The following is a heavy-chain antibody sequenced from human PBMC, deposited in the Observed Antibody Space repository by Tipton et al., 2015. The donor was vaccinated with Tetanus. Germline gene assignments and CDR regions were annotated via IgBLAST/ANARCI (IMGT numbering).Heavy chain of an antibody. V-gene: IGHV3-23*03. D-gene: IGHD5-12*01. CDR3: AKDSRHTGYDADL. J-gene: IGHJ5*02. Sequence: SLRLSCAASGFTLSSYAMSWVRQAPGKGLEWVSVLYADVDVAYYADSVRGRFIISRDKSENTLYLQMNSLRAEDTATYYCAKDSRHTGYDADLWGQGTLVAVSS. CDR1: GFTLSSYA. CDR2: LYADVDVA.